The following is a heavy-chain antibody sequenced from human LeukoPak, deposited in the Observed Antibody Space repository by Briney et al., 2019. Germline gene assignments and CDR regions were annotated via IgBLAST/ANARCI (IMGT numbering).Heavy chain of an antibody. CDR2: ISAYNGNT. Sequence: GASVKVSCKASGYTFTSYGISWVRQAPGQGLEWMGWISAYNGNTNYAQKLQGRVTMTTDTSTSTAYMGLRSLRSDDTAVYYCAISCSSTSCYIPGDNWFDPWGQGTLVTVSS. J-gene: IGHJ5*02. D-gene: IGHD2-2*02. CDR3: AISCSSTSCYIPGDNWFDP. V-gene: IGHV1-18*01. CDR1: GYTFTSYG.